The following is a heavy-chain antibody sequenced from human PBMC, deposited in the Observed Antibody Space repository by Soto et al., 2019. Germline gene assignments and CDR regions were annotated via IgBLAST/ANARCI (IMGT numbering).Heavy chain of an antibody. J-gene: IGHJ4*02. CDR1: GFTFSSYA. V-gene: IGHV3-23*04. D-gene: IGHD6-13*01. Sequence: EVQLVESGGGLVQPGGSLRLSCSASGFTFSSYAMHWVRQAPGKGLEWVSAISGSGGSTYYADSVKGRFTISRDNSKNTLYLQMNSLRAEDTAVYYCAKDPFKYSSTLIDYWGQGTLVTVSS. CDR3: AKDPFKYSSTLIDY. CDR2: ISGSGGST.